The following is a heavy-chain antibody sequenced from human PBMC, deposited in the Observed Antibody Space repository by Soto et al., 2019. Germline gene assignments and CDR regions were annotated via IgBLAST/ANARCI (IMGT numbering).Heavy chain of an antibody. CDR3: ARDLSAGSTGY. Sequence: QVQLVQSGPEVKKPGASVKVSCKASGYTFSSYRITWVRQAPGQGLVWMGWISGYSGNTHYAQKVQGRVTLTTDSSTSTAYMELRSLTYDDTAVYYCARDLSAGSTGYWGQGTLVTVSS. CDR1: GYTFSSYR. CDR2: ISGYSGNT. V-gene: IGHV1-18*01. D-gene: IGHD4-17*01. J-gene: IGHJ4*02.